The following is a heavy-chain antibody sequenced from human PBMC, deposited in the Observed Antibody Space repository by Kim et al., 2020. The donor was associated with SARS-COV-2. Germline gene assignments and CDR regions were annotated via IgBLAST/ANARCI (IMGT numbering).Heavy chain of an antibody. V-gene: IGHV1-2*02. CDR1: GYTFTGYY. CDR3: ARGTEEGSSSWPNEY. D-gene: IGHD6-13*01. Sequence: ASVKVSCKASGYTFTGYYMHWVRQAPGQGLEWMGWINPNSGATKYAQNFQGRVTMTRDTSISTAYMEVNSLRSDDTAVYYCARGTEEGSSSWPNEYWGQGILVTVSS. J-gene: IGHJ4*02. CDR2: INPNSGAT.